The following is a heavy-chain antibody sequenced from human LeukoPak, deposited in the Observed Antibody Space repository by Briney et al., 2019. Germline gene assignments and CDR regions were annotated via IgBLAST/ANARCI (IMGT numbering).Heavy chain of an antibody. J-gene: IGHJ4*02. CDR3: ARVSRWGSYYFDY. D-gene: IGHD5-24*01. CDR1: GFSYSDFY. CDR2: ISGGGSSI. Sequence: GGSLRLSCAASGFSYSDFYMTWIRQAPGKGLEWISYISGGGSSIYYAEPVKGRITISRDNAKNSVFLQMNSLRVEDTAVYYCARVSRWGSYYFDYWGQGNLVTVSS. V-gene: IGHV3-11*04.